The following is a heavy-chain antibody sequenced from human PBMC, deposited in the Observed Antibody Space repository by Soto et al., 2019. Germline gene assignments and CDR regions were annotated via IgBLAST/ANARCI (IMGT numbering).Heavy chain of an antibody. J-gene: IGHJ6*02. CDR2: IVVGSGNT. D-gene: IGHD3-3*01. CDR1: GFTFTSSA. V-gene: IGHV1-58*01. CDR3: AADPYVFWCGCASPYGMDF. Sequence: GASVKVSCKASGFTFTSSAVQWVRQARGQRLEWIGWIVVGSGNTNYAQKFQERVTITRDMSTSTAYMELSSLRSEDTAVYYCAADPYVFWCGCASPYGMDFWGQGSSDIGSS.